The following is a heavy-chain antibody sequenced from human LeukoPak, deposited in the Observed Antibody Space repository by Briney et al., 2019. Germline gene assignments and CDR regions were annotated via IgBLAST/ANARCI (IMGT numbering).Heavy chain of an antibody. D-gene: IGHD1-14*01. Sequence: GGSLRLSCAASEFNFTAYWMSWVRQTPEKGLEFVANINRDGSVKNYMDSVKGRLTISRDNAKKSLFLELNSLRADDTALYYCARDPGSSAFDLWGQGNLVTVSS. CDR2: INRDGSVK. J-gene: IGHJ4*02. V-gene: IGHV3-7*01. CDR3: ARDPGSSAFDL. CDR1: EFNFTAYW.